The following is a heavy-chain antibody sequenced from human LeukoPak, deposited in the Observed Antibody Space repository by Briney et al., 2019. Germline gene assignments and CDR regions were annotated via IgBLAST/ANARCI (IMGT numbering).Heavy chain of an antibody. J-gene: IGHJ6*02. V-gene: IGHV3-74*01. Sequence: AGGSLRLSCAASGFTFNNYWIHWVRQVPGKGLVWVSRINNDGSSASYVDSAKGRFTISRDNAKNTLFLQMNSLRAEDTAVYYCARRGTGHGMDVWGQGTTVIVSS. CDR3: ARRGTGHGMDV. D-gene: IGHD1-1*01. CDR1: GFTFNNYW. CDR2: INNDGSSA.